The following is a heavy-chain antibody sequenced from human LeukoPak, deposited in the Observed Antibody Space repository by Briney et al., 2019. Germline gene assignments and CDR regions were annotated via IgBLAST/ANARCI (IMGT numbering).Heavy chain of an antibody. Sequence: PGGSLRLSCAASRFTFSDYGMHWVRQAPGKGLEGVAVIWYDGSNKYYADSVKGRFTISRDNSKKPLYLQMNSVRDQDTAVYYCARDLLLWFGELSSSLDNWGQGPLVTVSS. CDR3: ARDLLLWFGELSSSLDN. J-gene: IGHJ4*02. V-gene: IGHV3-33*01. CDR2: IWYDGSNK. CDR1: RFTFSDYG. D-gene: IGHD3-10*01.